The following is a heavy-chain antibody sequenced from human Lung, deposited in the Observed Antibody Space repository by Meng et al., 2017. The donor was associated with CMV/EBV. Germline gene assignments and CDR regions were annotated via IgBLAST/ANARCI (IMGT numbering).Heavy chain of an antibody. CDR3: ARGLLTVTTNFDGFDV. CDR2: MNPNSGGS. CDR1: GFTFTGHF. Sequence: ASVKVSXKTSGFTFTGHFMHWVRQAPGQGLEWMGWMNPNSGGSNIVQKFEGRVSMTRDKSITSAYMEVSGLRSDDTAAYYCARGLLTVTTNFDGFDVWGQGTMVTVSS. D-gene: IGHD4-17*01. J-gene: IGHJ3*01. V-gene: IGHV1-2*02.